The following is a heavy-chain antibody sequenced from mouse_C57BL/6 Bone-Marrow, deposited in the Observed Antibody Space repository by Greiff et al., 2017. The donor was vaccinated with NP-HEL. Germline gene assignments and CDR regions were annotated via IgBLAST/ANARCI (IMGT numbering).Heavy chain of an antibody. CDR2: IHPNSGST. J-gene: IGHJ2*01. CDR1: GYTFTSYW. V-gene: IGHV1-64*01. CDR3: APLTTVVAKGNY. Sequence: QVQLQQPGAELVKPGASVKLSCKASGYTFTSYWMHWVKQRPGQGLEWIGMIHPNSGSTNYNEKFKSKATLTVDKSSSTAYMQLSSLTSEDSAVYYCAPLTTVVAKGNYWGQGTTLTVSS. D-gene: IGHD1-1*01.